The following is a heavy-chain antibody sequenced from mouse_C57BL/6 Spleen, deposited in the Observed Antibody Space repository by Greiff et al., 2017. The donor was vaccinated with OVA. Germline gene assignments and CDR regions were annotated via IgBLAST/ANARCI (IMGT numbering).Heavy chain of an antibody. J-gene: IGHJ4*01. D-gene: IGHD3-3*01. CDR3: ARLDRRAGGRGAMDD. CDR1: GYTFTDHT. Sequence: QVQLQQSDAELVKPGASVKISCKVSGYTFTDHTIHWMKQRPEQGLEWIGYIYPRDGSTKYNEKFKGKATLTADKSYSTAYMQLNSLTSEDSAVYFCARLDRRAGGRGAMDDWGQGTSVTVSS. CDR2: IYPRDGST. V-gene: IGHV1-78*01.